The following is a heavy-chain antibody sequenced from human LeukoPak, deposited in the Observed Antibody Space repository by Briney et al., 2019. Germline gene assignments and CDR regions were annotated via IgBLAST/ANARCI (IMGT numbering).Heavy chain of an antibody. CDR3: AKRGVVIRVILVGFHKEAYYFDS. CDR2: ISDSGGRT. CDR1: GITLSNYG. J-gene: IGHJ4*02. V-gene: IGHV3-23*01. D-gene: IGHD3-22*01. Sequence: GGSLRLSCAVSGITLSNYGMSWVRQAPGKGLEWVAGISDSGGRTNYADSVKGRFTISRDNPKNTIYLQMNSLRAEDTAVYFCAKRGVVIRVILVGFHKEAYYFDSWGQGTLVTVSS.